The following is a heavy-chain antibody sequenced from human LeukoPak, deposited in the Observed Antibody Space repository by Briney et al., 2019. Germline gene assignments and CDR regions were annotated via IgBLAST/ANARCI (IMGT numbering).Heavy chain of an antibody. CDR3: ARTYCSSTSCYWIMLDY. CDR2: IYYSGST. J-gene: IGHJ4*02. Sequence: SETLSLTCTVSGGSISSSSYYWGWIRQSPGKGLEWIGSIYYSGSTNYNPSLKSRVTISVDTSKNQFSLKLSSVTAADTAVYYCARTYCSSTSCYWIMLDYWGQGTLVTVSS. V-gene: IGHV4-39*07. CDR1: GGSISSSSYY. D-gene: IGHD2-2*01.